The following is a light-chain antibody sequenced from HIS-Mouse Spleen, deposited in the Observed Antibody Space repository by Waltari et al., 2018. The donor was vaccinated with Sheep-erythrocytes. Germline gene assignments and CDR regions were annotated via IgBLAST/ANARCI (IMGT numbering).Light chain of an antibody. CDR2: DVS. J-gene: IGLJ1*01. CDR1: SSDVGGYNS. V-gene: IGLV2-11*01. Sequence: QSALTQPRSVSGSPGPSVTISCPGTSSDVGGYNSVAWYQQHPGKAPKLMIYDVSKRPSGVPDRFSGSKSGNTASLTISGLQAEDEADYYCCSYAGSYNHVFATGTKVTVL. CDR3: CSYAGSYNHV.